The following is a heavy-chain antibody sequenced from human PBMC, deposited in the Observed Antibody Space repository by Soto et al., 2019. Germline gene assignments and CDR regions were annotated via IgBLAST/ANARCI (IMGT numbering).Heavy chain of an antibody. Sequence: SETLSLTCAVSGYSISSGYYWGWIRQPPGKGLEWLGNIYQSGSTYYNPSLKSRGTISIDTSKNQFSLKLSSVTAADTAVYYCAREGVEAGRGFFGYWDQGTLVTVSS. D-gene: IGHD3-10*01. CDR1: GYSISSGYY. J-gene: IGHJ4*02. V-gene: IGHV4-38-2*02. CDR3: AREGVEAGRGFFGY. CDR2: IYQSGST.